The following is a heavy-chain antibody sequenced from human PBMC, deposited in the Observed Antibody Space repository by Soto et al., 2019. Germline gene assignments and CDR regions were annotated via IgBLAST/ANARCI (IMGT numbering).Heavy chain of an antibody. J-gene: IGHJ1*01. CDR3: ARDGMSYYYDSSGYGYFQH. CDR2: ISYDGSNK. Sequence: VQLVESGGGLIQPGGSLRLSCAASGFTFSSYAMHWVRQAPGKGLEWVAVISYDGSNKYYADSVKGRFTISRDNSKNTLYLQMNSLRAEDTAVYYCARDGMSYYYDSSGYGYFQHWGQGTLVTVSS. D-gene: IGHD3-22*01. CDR1: GFTFSSYA. V-gene: IGHV3-30-3*01.